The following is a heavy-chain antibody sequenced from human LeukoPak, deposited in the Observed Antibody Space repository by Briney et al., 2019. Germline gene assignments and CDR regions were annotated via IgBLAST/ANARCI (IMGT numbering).Heavy chain of an antibody. CDR2: ISGSGGST. CDR1: GFTFSSYA. CDR3: AKDQRDIVVVVAATTVAGWFDP. V-gene: IGHV3-23*01. Sequence: GGSLRLSCAASGFTFSSYAMSWVRKAPGKGLEWVSAISGSGGSTYYADSVKGRFTISRDNSKNTLYLQMNSLRAEDTAVYYCAKDQRDIVVVVAATTVAGWFDPWGQGTLVTVSS. D-gene: IGHD2-15*01. J-gene: IGHJ5*02.